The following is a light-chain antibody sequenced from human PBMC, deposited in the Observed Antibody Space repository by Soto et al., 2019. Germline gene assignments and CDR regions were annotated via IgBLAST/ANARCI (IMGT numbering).Light chain of an antibody. Sequence: QSVLTQPPSAPGTPGQRVTISCSGNSTNIGSNTLNWYQQLPGTAPKLLIYSNNHRPSGVSDRFSGSKSGTSASLAISGLQSEDEAEYYCAAWDDSLNGRFFGTGTKVTVL. J-gene: IGLJ1*01. V-gene: IGLV1-44*01. CDR1: STNIGSNT. CDR2: SNN. CDR3: AAWDDSLNGRF.